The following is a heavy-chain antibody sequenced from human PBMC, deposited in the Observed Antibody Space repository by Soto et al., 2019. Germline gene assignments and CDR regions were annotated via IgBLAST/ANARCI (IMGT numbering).Heavy chain of an antibody. J-gene: IGHJ4*02. V-gene: IGHV3-66*01. CDR2: IYSGGST. CDR1: GFTVSSNY. CDR3: ASAPPSSITIFGVVIYY. D-gene: IGHD3-3*01. Sequence: EVQLVESGGGLVQPGGSLRLSCAASGFTVSSNYMSWVRQAPGKGLEWVSVIYSGGSTYYADSVKGRFTISRDNSKNTLYLQMNSLRAEDTAVYYCASAPPSSITIFGVVIYYWGQVTLVTVSS.